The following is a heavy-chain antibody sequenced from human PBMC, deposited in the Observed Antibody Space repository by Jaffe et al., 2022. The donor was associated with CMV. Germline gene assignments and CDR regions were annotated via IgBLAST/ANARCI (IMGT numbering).Heavy chain of an antibody. CDR1: GFTFSSYG. CDR2: IWYDGSNK. J-gene: IGHJ5*02. Sequence: QVQLVESGGGVVQPGRSLRLSCAASGFTFSSYGMHWVRQAPGKGLEWVAVIWYDGSNKYYADSVKGRFTISRDNSKNTLYLQMNSLRAEDTAVYYCARGRRYYYDSSGYNHWGQGTLVTVSS. CDR3: ARGRRYYYDSSGYNH. V-gene: IGHV3-33*01. D-gene: IGHD3-22*01.